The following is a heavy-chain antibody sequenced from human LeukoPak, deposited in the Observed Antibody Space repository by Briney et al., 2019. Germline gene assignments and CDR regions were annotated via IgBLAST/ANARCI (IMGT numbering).Heavy chain of an antibody. Sequence: ASVKVSCKASGSTFTGYYMHWVRQAPGQGLEWMGWINPNSGGTNYAQTFQGSVTMTRDTSISTAYMELSRLRSDDTAVYYCARVPGIGGRLYYMDVWGKGTTVTVSS. V-gene: IGHV1-2*02. CDR3: ARVPGIGGRLYYMDV. CDR1: GSTFTGYY. D-gene: IGHD6-13*01. CDR2: INPNSGGT. J-gene: IGHJ6*03.